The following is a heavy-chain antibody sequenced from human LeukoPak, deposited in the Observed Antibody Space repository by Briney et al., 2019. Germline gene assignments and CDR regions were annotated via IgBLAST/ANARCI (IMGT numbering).Heavy chain of an antibody. V-gene: IGHV1-2*02. Sequence: ASVKVSCKASGYTFSDYHMHWVRQAPGQGPEWMGSINPNNGATNCAQKFQGRVTMTRDTSISTVYMDLSSLRSGDTAVYYCTRKERTANYYDWFDPWGQGTLVTVSS. D-gene: IGHD3-10*01. CDR3: TRKERTANYYDWFDP. CDR1: GYTFSDYH. J-gene: IGHJ5*02. CDR2: INPNNGAT.